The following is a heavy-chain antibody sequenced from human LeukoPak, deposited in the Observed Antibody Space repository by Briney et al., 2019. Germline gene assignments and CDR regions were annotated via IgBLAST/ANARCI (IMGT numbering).Heavy chain of an antibody. J-gene: IGHJ4*02. CDR3: ARRGTAYCRGGNCYSDKYFDY. CDR1: GGSLSGYY. D-gene: IGHD2-15*01. CDR2: INYSGNT. Sequence: SETLSLTCAVYGGSLSGYYWTWIRQTPGKGLEWIGEINYSGNTNYNRSLKSRVTISADTSKNQFSLRLSPVTAADTAVYYCARRGTAYCRGGNCYSDKYFDYWGQGTQVTVSS. V-gene: IGHV4-34*01.